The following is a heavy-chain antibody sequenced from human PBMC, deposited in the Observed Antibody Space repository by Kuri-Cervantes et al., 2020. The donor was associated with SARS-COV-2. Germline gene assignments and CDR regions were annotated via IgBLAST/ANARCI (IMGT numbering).Heavy chain of an antibody. J-gene: IGHJ4*02. V-gene: IGHV1-8*03. D-gene: IGHD1-26*01. CDR2: MNPNSVYT. CDR3: ATEVGDY. Sequence: ASVKVSCKTSGYTFTSYDITWVRQATGQGLEWMGWMNPNSVYTGYAQKFQGRVTLTRNTSISTAYMELNSLTSEDTAVYYCATEVGDYWGQGTLVTVSS. CDR1: GYTFTSYD.